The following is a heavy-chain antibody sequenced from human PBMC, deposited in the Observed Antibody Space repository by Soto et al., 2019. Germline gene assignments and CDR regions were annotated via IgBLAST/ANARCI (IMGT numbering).Heavy chain of an antibody. CDR1: GGSIIRYY. CDR2: IYYSGST. V-gene: IGHV4-59*01. CDR3: ARVQGLWFGEFYFDY. Sequence: SETLSLTCTFSGGSIIRYYWSWIRQPPGKGLEWIGYIYYSGSTNYNPSLKSRVTISVDTSKNQFSLKLSSVTAADTAVYYCARVQGLWFGEFYFDYWGQGTLVTVSS. D-gene: IGHD3-10*01. J-gene: IGHJ4*02.